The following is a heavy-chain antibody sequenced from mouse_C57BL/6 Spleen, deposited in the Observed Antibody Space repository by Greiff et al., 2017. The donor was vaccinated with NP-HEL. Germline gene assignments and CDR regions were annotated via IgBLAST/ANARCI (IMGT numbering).Heavy chain of an antibody. V-gene: IGHV5-6*01. CDR1: GFTFSSYG. Sequence: EVQLVESGGDLVKPGGSLKLSCAASGFTFSSYGMSWVRQTPDKRLEWVATISSGGSYTYYPDSVKGRFTISRDNAKNTLYLQMSSLKSEDTAMYYCARGDYGSSNWYFDVWGTGTTVTVSS. CDR3: ARGDYGSSNWYFDV. D-gene: IGHD1-1*01. CDR2: ISSGGSYT. J-gene: IGHJ1*03.